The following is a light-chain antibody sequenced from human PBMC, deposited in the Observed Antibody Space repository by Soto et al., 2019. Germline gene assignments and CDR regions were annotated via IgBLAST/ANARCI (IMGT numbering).Light chain of an antibody. CDR1: RDGGSD. CDR3: RQDYGDSWT. Sequence: TQMTQSPLSLSASVGEKIIITCRASRDGGSDVSWYQQKPGQAPKLVIYAASNLYTGVPSRVSGRRSGTEFTLTISSLQPEDFAAYYCRQDYGDSWTFGQGTKVEIE. V-gene: IGKV1-6*01. CDR2: AAS. J-gene: IGKJ1*01.